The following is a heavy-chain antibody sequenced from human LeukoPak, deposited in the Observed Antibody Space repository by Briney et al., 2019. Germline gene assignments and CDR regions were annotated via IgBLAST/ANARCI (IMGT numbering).Heavy chain of an antibody. D-gene: IGHD2-2*01. Sequence: SETLSLTCAVYGGSFSGYYWSWIRQPPGKGLEWIGEINHSGSTNYNPSLKSRVTISVDTSKNQFSLKLSSVTAADTAVYYCARVDIVVVPAAYYFDYWGQGTLVTVSS. CDR2: INHSGST. V-gene: IGHV4-34*01. J-gene: IGHJ4*02. CDR3: ARVDIVVVPAAYYFDY. CDR1: GGSFSGYY.